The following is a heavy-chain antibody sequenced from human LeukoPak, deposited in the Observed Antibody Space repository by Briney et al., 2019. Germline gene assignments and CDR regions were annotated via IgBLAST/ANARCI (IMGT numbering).Heavy chain of an antibody. D-gene: IGHD2-15*01. CDR1: GYTFTSYG. CDR3: ARVGGYCSGESCFDY. J-gene: IGHJ4*02. V-gene: IGHV1-18*01. Sequence: ASVKVSCKASGYTFTSYGISWVRQAPGQGLEWMGWISAYNGNTNYAQKLRGRVTMTTDTSTSTAYMELRSLRSDDTAVYFCARVGGYCSGESCFDYWGQGTLVTVSS. CDR2: ISAYNGNT.